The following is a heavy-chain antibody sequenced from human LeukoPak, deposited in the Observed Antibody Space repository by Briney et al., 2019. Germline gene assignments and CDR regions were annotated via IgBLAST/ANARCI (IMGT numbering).Heavy chain of an antibody. CDR2: INPKNGGS. Sequence: ASVKVSCKASGYTFTGYYMHWVRQAPGQGLEWVGWINPKNGGSNYAQKFQGRVTMTRDRSISTAYMELSKLRSDDTAVYYCERDREMATILAEAWGQGTLVTVSS. V-gene: IGHV1-2*02. CDR1: GYTFTGYY. D-gene: IGHD5-24*01. J-gene: IGHJ5*02. CDR3: ERDREMATILAEA.